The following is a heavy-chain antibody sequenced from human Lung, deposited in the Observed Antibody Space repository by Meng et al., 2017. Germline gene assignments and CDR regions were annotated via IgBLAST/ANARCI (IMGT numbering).Heavy chain of an antibody. CDR2: IKSKVDGGTT. D-gene: IGHD3-16*02. CDR1: GCTFRNVW. J-gene: IGHJ5*02. CDR3: TTDLPFTEGGVITT. V-gene: IGHV3-15*01. Sequence: VRPVVSCGGLGKPWGSLRLSCVASGCTFRNVWMTWVRQAPGKGLEWVGHIKSKVDGGTTDFAAPVKGRFTISRDDAQNTLYLQMDSLKTEDTAVYYCTTDLPFTEGGVITTWGQGTLVTVSS.